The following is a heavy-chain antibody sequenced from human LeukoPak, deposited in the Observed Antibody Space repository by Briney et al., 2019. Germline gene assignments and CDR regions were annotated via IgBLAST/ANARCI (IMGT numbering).Heavy chain of an antibody. D-gene: IGHD3-16*01. CDR3: ARDEHLWEISH. Sequence: AGGSLRLSCAASGFTFSNYWIHWVHQAPGKGLVRVSRISENGRTTTYADSVKGRFTISRDNAKNSVYLQMNSLRAEDTAVYYCARDEHLWEISHWGQGTLVTVSS. J-gene: IGHJ4*02. V-gene: IGHV3-74*01. CDR2: ISENGRTT. CDR1: GFTFSNYW.